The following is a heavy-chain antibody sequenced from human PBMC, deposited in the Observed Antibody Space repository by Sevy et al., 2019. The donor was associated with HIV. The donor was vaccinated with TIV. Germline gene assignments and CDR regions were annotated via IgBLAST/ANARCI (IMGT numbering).Heavy chain of an antibody. Sequence: GGSLRLSCAASGFIFSSYSMNWVRQAPGKGLEWVSNISSSSSSIYYADSVKGRFTISRDNAKNSLYQQMNSLRAEDTAVYYCARDSAVGAFDIWGQGTMVTVSS. CDR2: ISSSSSSI. V-gene: IGHV3-48*01. D-gene: IGHD2-15*01. J-gene: IGHJ3*02. CDR1: GFIFSSYS. CDR3: ARDSAVGAFDI.